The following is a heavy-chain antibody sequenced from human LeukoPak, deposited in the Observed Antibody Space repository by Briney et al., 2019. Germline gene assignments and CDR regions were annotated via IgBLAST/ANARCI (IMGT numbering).Heavy chain of an antibody. Sequence: GASVKVSCKASGGTFSSYAISWVRQAPGQGLEWMGGIIPIFGTANYAQKFQGRATITADESTSTAYMELSSLRSEDTAVYYCARTESLYSSSSALDYWGQGTLVTVSS. D-gene: IGHD6-13*01. V-gene: IGHV1-69*13. CDR2: IIPIFGTA. CDR3: ARTESLYSSSSALDY. J-gene: IGHJ4*02. CDR1: GGTFSSYA.